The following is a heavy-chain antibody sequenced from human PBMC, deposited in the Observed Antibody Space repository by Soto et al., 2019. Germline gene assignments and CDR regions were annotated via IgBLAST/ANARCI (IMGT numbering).Heavy chain of an antibody. J-gene: IGHJ5*02. CDR3: VRGGGGGRFDP. CDR1: GFTFSSYW. Sequence: PGGSLRLSCAASGFTFSSYWMSWVRQAPGKGLEWVANIKQDGSEKYYVDSVKGRFTISRDNAKRSLYLQMMSLTAEDTAIYDCVRGGGGGRFDPWGQGTMVTVSS. D-gene: IGHD2-15*01. CDR2: IKQDGSEK. V-gene: IGHV3-7*01.